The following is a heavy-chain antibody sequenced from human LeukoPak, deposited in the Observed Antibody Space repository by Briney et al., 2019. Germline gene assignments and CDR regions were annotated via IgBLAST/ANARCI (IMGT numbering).Heavy chain of an antibody. Sequence: GGSLRLSCAASGFPFSSYGLAWVRQAPGKGLEWVSLITTGPYYADSVKGRFTISRDNSKNTLYLQMNSLRAEDTALYYCAKGWSGESFGAQFDYWGQGTLVTVSS. CDR2: ITTGP. V-gene: IGHV3-NL1*01. J-gene: IGHJ4*02. CDR3: AKGWSGESFGAQFDY. CDR1: GFPFSSYG. D-gene: IGHD3-10*01.